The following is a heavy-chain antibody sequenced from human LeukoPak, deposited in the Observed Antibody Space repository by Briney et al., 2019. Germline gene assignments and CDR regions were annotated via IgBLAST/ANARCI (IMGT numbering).Heavy chain of an antibody. CDR2: IYTSGST. V-gene: IGHV4-4*09. CDR3: ARHVTSRYSSGWYYFDY. J-gene: IGHJ4*02. Sequence: SETLSLTCTVSGGSIGSYYWSWIRQPPGKGLEWIGYIYTSGSTNYNPSLKSRVTISVDTSKNQFSLKLSSVTAADTAVHYCARHVTSRYSSGWYYFDYWGQGTLVTVSS. CDR1: GGSIGSYY. D-gene: IGHD6-19*01.